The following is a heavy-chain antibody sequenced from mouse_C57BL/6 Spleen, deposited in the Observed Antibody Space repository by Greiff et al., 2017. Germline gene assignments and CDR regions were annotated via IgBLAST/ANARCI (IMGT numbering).Heavy chain of an antibody. Sequence: QVQLQQSGPELVKPGASVQISCKASGYAFSSSWMNWVKQRPGKGLEWIGRIYPGDGDTTYNGKFKGKATLTADKSSSTAYMQLSSLTSEDSAVYFCAREDYGSSFYWYFDVWGTGTTVTVSS. CDR3: AREDYGSSFYWYFDV. J-gene: IGHJ1*03. CDR1: GYAFSSSW. CDR2: IYPGDGDT. V-gene: IGHV1-82*01. D-gene: IGHD1-1*01.